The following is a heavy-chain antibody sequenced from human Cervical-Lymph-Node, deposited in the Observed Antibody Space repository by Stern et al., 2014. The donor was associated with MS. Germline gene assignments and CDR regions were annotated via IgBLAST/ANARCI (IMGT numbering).Heavy chain of an antibody. V-gene: IGHV3-21*01. D-gene: IGHD1-7*01. CDR2: ISAIGSRT. J-gene: IGHJ5*01. CDR1: EFSLSGYT. Sequence: EVQLVESGGGLVKPGGSLRVSCEASEFSLSGYTINWVRQAAGKGLEWVSCISAIGSRTFYADSVKGRFSISRDNAKNALYLHMNSLRAEDTAVYYCTRSRKLLPGRRGLDLDSWGQGALVTVSS. CDR3: TRSRKLLPGRRGLDLDS.